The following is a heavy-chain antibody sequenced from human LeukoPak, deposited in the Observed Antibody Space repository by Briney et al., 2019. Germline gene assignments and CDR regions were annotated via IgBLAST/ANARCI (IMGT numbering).Heavy chain of an antibody. J-gene: IGHJ4*02. CDR3: AKDSGYYYDSSGYYPY. V-gene: IGHV3-9*01. Sequence: GGSLRLSCAASGFTFDDYAMHWVRQAPGKGLEWVSGISWNSGSIGYADSVKGRFTISRDNAKNSLYLQVNSLRAEDTALYYCAKDSGYYYDSSGYYPYWGQGTLVTVSS. D-gene: IGHD3-22*01. CDR2: ISWNSGSI. CDR1: GFTFDDYA.